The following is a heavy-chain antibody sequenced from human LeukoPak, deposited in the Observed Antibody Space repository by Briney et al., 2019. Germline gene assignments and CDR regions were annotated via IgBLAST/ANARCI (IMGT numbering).Heavy chain of an antibody. CDR2: IYSGGST. CDR1: GFTVSSNY. D-gene: IGHD6-19*01. J-gene: IGHJ4*02. Sequence: GGSLRLSCAASGFTVSSNYMSWVRRAPGKGLEWVSVIYSGGSTYYADSVKGRFTISRDNSKNTLYLQMNSLRAEGTAVYYCARESRQWLVLGGVDYWGQGTLVTVSS. V-gene: IGHV3-53*01. CDR3: ARESRQWLVLGGVDY.